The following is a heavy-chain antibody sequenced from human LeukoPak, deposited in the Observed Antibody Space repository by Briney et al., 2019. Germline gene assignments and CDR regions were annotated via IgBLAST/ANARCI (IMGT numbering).Heavy chain of an antibody. V-gene: IGHV1-2*02. CDR2: INPNSGGT. CDR3: ARAFALGGAMVTSYWFDP. Sequence: ASVKVSSKASGYTFTGYYMHWVRQAPGQGVERMGWINPNSGGTNYAQKFQGRVTITRDTSISTAYMELSRLRSDDTAVYYCARAFALGGAMVTSYWFDPWGQGTLVTVSS. J-gene: IGHJ5*02. CDR1: GYTFTGYY. D-gene: IGHD5-18*01.